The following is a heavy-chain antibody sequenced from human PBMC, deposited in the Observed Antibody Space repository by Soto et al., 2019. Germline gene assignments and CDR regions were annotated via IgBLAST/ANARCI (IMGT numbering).Heavy chain of an antibody. D-gene: IGHD2-15*01. V-gene: IGHV1-69*13. CDR1: GGTFSSYA. J-gene: IGHJ6*02. CDR2: IIPIFGTA. CDR3: ARDSVQVGYYYGMDV. Sequence: ASVKVSCKASGGTFSSYAISWVRQAPGQGLEWMGGIIPIFGTANYAQKFQGRVTITADESTSTAYMELSSLRSEDTAVYYCARDSVQVGYYYGMDVWGQGTTVTVSS.